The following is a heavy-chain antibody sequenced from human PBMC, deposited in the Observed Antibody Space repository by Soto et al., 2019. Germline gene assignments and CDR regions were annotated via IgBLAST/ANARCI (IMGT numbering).Heavy chain of an antibody. Sequence: QVQLVQSGAEVKKPGASVKVSCEASEYTFIGFHLHWVRQAPGQGLEWMGWINPKSGDTKYAQKFQGRVTLTRDTSISTGYMELSRLESNDTAVYYCAKGLWTVGNCTGGSCYDGMDVWGQGTTVTVSS. V-gene: IGHV1-2*02. CDR1: EYTFIGFH. CDR3: AKGLWTVGNCTGGSCYDGMDV. CDR2: INPKSGDT. D-gene: IGHD2-15*01. J-gene: IGHJ6*02.